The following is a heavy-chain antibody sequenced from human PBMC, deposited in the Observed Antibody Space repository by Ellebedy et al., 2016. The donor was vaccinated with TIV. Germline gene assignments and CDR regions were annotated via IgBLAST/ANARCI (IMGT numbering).Heavy chain of an antibody. CDR3: ARRGSYGDYAVQINNWFDS. D-gene: IGHD4-17*01. V-gene: IGHV3-7*01. CDR2: IYQDGSNQ. Sequence: GESLKISCVASGFSFRSYWMSWVRQAPGKGLEWVANIYQDGSNQYYVDSVKGRFTISRDNAKNSLYLQMNSLKVEDTAVYYCARRGSYGDYAVQINNWFDSWGQGTLVTVFS. CDR1: GFSFRSYW. J-gene: IGHJ5*01.